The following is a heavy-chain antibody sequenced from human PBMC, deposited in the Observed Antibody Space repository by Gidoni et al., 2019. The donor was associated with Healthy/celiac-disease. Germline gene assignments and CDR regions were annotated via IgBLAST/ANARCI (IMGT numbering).Heavy chain of an antibody. J-gene: IGHJ6*02. V-gene: IGHV3-49*02. Sequence: KGRFTISRDDSKSIAYLKMNSLKTEDTAVYYCTRDYVWGSYFYYYGMDVWGQGTTVTVSS. CDR3: TRDYVWGSYFYYYGMDV. D-gene: IGHD3-16*01.